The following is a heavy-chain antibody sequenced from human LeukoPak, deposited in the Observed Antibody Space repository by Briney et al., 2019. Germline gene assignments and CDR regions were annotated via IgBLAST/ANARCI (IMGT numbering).Heavy chain of an antibody. CDR2: IYKNQNT. CDR1: GFNVSSSY. CDR3: ARHLSYGSGSYYNLGY. Sequence: GGSLRLSCAASGFNVSSSYLTWVRQAPGKGLEWVSVIYKNQNTYYAESVKGRFTTSRDNSKDSLYLQMNSLRAEDTAVYYCARHLSYGSGSYYNLGYWGQGTLVTVSS. V-gene: IGHV3-66*04. D-gene: IGHD3-10*01. J-gene: IGHJ4*02.